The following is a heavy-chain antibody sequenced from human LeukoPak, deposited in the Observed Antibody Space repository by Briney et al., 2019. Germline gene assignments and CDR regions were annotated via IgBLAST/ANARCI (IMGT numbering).Heavy chain of an antibody. V-gene: IGHV4-59*08. CDR2: IYYSGST. J-gene: IGHJ4*02. Sequence: PSETLSLTCTVSGGSISSYYWSWIRQPPGKGLEGIGYIYYSGSTNYNPSLKSRVTISVDTSKNQFSLKLSSVTAADTAVYYCARHKWEKYYFDYWGQGTLVTVSS. CDR3: ARHKWEKYYFDY. D-gene: IGHD1-26*01. CDR1: GGSISSYY.